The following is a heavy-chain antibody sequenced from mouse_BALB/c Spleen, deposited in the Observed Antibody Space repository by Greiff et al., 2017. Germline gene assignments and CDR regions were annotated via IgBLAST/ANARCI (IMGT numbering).Heavy chain of an antibody. J-gene: IGHJ2*01. CDR3: ASGGSSGYVRDY. Sequence: EVKLQESGPGLVKPSQSLSLTCSVTGYSITSGYYWNWIRQFPGNKLEWMGYISYDGSNNYNPSLKNRISITRDTSKNQFFLKLNSVTTEDTATYYCASGGSSGYVRDYWGQGTTLTVSS. D-gene: IGHD3-1*01. CDR2: ISYDGSN. V-gene: IGHV3-6*02. CDR1: GYSITSGYY.